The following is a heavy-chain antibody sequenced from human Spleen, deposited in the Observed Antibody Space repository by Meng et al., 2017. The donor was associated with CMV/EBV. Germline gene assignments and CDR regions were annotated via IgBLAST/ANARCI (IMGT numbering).Heavy chain of an antibody. Sequence: GGSLRLSCAASRFTFSNYAMNWVRQAPGKGLEWVSTITGAGSTYYADSVKGRFTISRDNSKNTLFLQMNSLRGEDTALYYCATNPLYTNDYYAMDVWGQGTTVTVSS. V-gene: IGHV3-23*01. CDR2: ITGAGST. CDR1: RFTFSNYA. D-gene: IGHD2-8*01. J-gene: IGHJ6*02. CDR3: ATNPLYTNDYYAMDV.